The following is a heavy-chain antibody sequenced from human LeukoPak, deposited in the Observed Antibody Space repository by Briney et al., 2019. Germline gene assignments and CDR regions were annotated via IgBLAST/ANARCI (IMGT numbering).Heavy chain of an antibody. J-gene: IGHJ2*01. D-gene: IGHD6-13*01. CDR2: IYYSGST. Sequence: SETLSLTCTVSGGSISSYYWSWIRQPPGKGLEWIGYIYYSGSTNYNPSLKSRVTISVDTSKNQFSLKLSSVTAADTAVYYCALTPSSSWYLNDWYFDLWGRGTLVTVSS. V-gene: IGHV4-59*08. CDR1: GGSISSYY. CDR3: ALTPSSSWYLNDWYFDL.